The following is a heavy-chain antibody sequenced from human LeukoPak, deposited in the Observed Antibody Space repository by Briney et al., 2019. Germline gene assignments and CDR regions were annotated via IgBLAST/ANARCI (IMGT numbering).Heavy chain of an antibody. D-gene: IGHD6-13*01. CDR1: GGSISSGGYY. V-gene: IGHV4-31*03. CDR2: IYYSGST. J-gene: IGHJ6*02. Sequence: PSRTLSLTCTVSGGSISSGGYYWSWIRQHPGKGLEWIGYIYYSGSTYYNPSLKGRVTISVDTSKNQFSLKLSSVTAADTAVYYCARRPPGIEYGMDVWGQGTTVTVSS. CDR3: ARRPPGIEYGMDV.